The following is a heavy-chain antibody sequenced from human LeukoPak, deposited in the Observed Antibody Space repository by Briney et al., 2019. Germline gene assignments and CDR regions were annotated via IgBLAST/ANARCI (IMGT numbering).Heavy chain of an antibody. Sequence: PGGSLRLSCAASGFTFSSHWMTWVRQAPGKGLEWVANINQDGSEEYYVDSLMGRFSISRDNTKKSLYLRMNSLRADDTAVYYCARDATPDGVILDYWGQGALVTVPS. D-gene: IGHD2-8*02. CDR1: GFTFSSHW. J-gene: IGHJ4*02. V-gene: IGHV3-7*05. CDR2: INQDGSEE. CDR3: ARDATPDGVILDY.